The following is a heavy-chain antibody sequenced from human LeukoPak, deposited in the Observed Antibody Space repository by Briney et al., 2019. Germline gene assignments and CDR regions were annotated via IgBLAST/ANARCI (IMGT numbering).Heavy chain of an antibody. CDR1: GFTFSSYS. Sequence: GGPLRLSCAASGFTFSSYSMTWVRQAPGKGLEWVSYISSSSSTIYYADSVKGRFTISRDNAKNSLYLQMNSLRAEDTAVYYCAPGRWGIDYWGQGTLVTVSS. CDR3: APGRWGIDY. D-gene: IGHD3-10*01. V-gene: IGHV3-48*01. J-gene: IGHJ4*02. CDR2: ISSSSSTI.